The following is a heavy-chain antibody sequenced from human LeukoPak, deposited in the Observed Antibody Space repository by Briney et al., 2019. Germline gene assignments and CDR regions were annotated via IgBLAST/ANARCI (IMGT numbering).Heavy chain of an antibody. D-gene: IGHD1-26*01. CDR1: GDSISSSSYY. CDR2: IYYSGST. V-gene: IGHV4-39*01. J-gene: IGHJ4*02. CDR3: ARLRFSRQIVGATRYYFDY. Sequence: PSETLSLTCTVSGDSISSSSYYWGWIRQPPGKGLEWIGNIYYSGSTYYNPSLKSRVTISVDTSKNQFSLKLSSVTAADTAVYYCARLRFSRQIVGATRYYFDYWGQGTLVTVSS.